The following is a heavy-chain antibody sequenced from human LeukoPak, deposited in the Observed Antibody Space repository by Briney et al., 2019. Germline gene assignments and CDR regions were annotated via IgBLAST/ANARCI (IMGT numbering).Heavy chain of an antibody. CDR3: VREDSGSHSDAFDL. D-gene: IGHD6-19*01. J-gene: IGHJ3*01. V-gene: IGHV3-13*01. CDR2: VGTAGDT. CDR1: GFSFSTYD. Sequence: GGSLRLSCAASGFSFSTYDMHWVRQRPGKGLEWVAIVGTAGDTYYPGSVKGRFTISRDNVRRSLYLEMSGLTAGDTAIYFCVREDSGSHSDAFDLWGQGAVVTVSS.